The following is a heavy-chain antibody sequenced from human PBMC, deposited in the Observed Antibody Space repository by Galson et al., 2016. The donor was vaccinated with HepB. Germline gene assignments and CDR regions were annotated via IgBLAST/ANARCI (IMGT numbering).Heavy chain of an antibody. J-gene: IGHJ4*02. D-gene: IGHD6-13*01. CDR2: IYYSGST. CDR1: GDSISSGDNY. Sequence: TLSLTCTVSGDSISSGDNYWSWIRQHPGKVLEWIGYIYYSGSTYYNPSLKSRITISMDTSKNQFSLKLSSVTAADTAVYYCARDQFVAAAGISAHYFDFWGQGTLVTASS. V-gene: IGHV4-30-4*08. CDR3: ARDQFVAAAGISAHYFDF.